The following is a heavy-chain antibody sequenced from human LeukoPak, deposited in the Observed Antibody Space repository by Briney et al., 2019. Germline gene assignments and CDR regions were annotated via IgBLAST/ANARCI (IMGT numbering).Heavy chain of an antibody. Sequence: GGSLRLSCAASGFTFSSYSMNWVRQAPGKGLEWVSVIYSGGSTYYADSVKGRFTISRDNSKNTLYLQMNSLRAEDTAVYYCARSTVAVATWYFDLWGRGTLVTVSS. CDR1: GFTFSSYS. CDR2: IYSGGST. J-gene: IGHJ2*01. CDR3: ARSTVAVATWYFDL. V-gene: IGHV3-53*01. D-gene: IGHD6-19*01.